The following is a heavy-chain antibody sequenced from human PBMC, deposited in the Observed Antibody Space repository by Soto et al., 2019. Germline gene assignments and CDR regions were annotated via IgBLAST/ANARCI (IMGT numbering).Heavy chain of an antibody. CDR2: ISYDGSYK. J-gene: IGHJ4*02. CDR3: ARDPSAIVVVSKYLDY. CDR1: GFTFSSYA. D-gene: IGHD3-22*01. Sequence: GGSLRLSCAASGFTFSSYAMHWVRQAPGKGLEWVAVISYDGSYKYYADSVKGRFTISRDNSKNTLYLQMNSLRAEDTAVYYCARDPSAIVVVSKYLDYWGQGTLVTVSS. V-gene: IGHV3-30-3*01.